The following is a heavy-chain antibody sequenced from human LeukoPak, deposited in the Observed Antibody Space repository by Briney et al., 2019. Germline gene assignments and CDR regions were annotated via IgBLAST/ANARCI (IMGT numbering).Heavy chain of an antibody. D-gene: IGHD3-9*01. CDR2: IIPIFGTA. CDR3: AREGKYDILTGYYSPFDY. V-gene: IGHV1-69*13. CDR1: GGTFSSYA. Sequence: ASVKVSCKASGGTFSSYAISWVRQAPGQGLEWMGGIIPIFGTANYAQKFQGRVTITADESTSTAYMELSSLRSEDTAVYYCAREGKYDILTGYYSPFDYWGQGTLVTVSS. J-gene: IGHJ4*02.